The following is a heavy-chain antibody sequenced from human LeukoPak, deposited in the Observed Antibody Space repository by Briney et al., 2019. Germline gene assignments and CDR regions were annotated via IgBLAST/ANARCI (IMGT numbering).Heavy chain of an antibody. CDR3: TTATSTTASWS. V-gene: IGHV3-15*01. J-gene: IGHJ5*02. D-gene: IGHD1-1*01. CDR2: IKRKAEGGTT. Sequence: PGGSLRLSCAASGFTFSNIWMTWVRQAPGKGLEWVGRIKRKAEGGTTDYAAPVRGRFTISRDDSKTTLYLQMNSPKAEDTAVYYCTTATSTTASWSWGQGTLVTVSS. CDR1: GFTFSNIW.